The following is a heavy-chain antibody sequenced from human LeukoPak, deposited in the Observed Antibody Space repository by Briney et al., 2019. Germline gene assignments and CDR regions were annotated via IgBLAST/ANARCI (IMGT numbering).Heavy chain of an antibody. Sequence: GGSLRLSCAASGFTFSSYWMNWVRQPPGKGLEWVSGVSPNGETAYYADSVKGRFTISRDNSKNTVYLQVRSLRAEDTAVYYCAKDLGWIQFGYWGQGALVTVSS. CDR2: VSPNGETA. D-gene: IGHD5-18*01. CDR3: AKDLGWIQFGY. J-gene: IGHJ4*02. CDR1: GFTFSSYW. V-gene: IGHV3-23*01.